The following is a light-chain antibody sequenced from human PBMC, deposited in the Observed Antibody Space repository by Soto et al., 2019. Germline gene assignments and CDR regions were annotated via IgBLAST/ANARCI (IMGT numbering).Light chain of an antibody. J-gene: IGKJ1*01. Sequence: DIPMTQSPSTLSASVGDRVTITCRASQSISSWLAWYQQKPGKAPKLLIYKASSLESGVPSRFSGSGSGTEFTLTISSLQPDDFATYYCQQYNSYSPAWTFGKGTKVEIK. CDR1: QSISSW. V-gene: IGKV1-5*03. CDR3: QQYNSYSPAWT. CDR2: KAS.